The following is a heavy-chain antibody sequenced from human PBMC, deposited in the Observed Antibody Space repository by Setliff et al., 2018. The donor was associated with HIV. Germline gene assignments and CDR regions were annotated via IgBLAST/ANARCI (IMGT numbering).Heavy chain of an antibody. Sequence: GGSLRLSCAASGFSFSNYWMHWVRQAPGKGLVWVSRINSDGSSTSYADSVKGRFTISRDNPKNMLYLQMISLRGEDTAVYYCARGGSGYDSLPFDYWGQGTLVTVSS. CDR1: GFSFSNYW. D-gene: IGHD5-12*01. CDR2: INSDGSST. V-gene: IGHV3-74*01. CDR3: ARGGSGYDSLPFDY. J-gene: IGHJ4*02.